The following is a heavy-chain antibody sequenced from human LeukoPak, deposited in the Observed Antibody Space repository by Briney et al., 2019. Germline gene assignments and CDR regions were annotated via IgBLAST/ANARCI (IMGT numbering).Heavy chain of an antibody. CDR3: ARGGFNMVRGVIIPSNSYFYYMDI. V-gene: IGHV3-69-1*01. J-gene: IGHJ6*03. D-gene: IGHD3-10*01. Sequence: GGSLRLSCAASGFTFSAYSMNWVRQAPGKGLEWVSSITSGDCVYFSDSLKGRFTISRDNGKSSLYLTMNSLRAEDTAVYYCARGGFNMVRGVIIPSNSYFYYMDIWGKGTTVTVSS. CDR2: ITSGDCV. CDR1: GFTFSAYS.